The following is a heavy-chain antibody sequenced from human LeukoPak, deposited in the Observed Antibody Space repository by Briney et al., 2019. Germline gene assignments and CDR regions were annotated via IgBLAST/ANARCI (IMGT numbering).Heavy chain of an antibody. CDR3: ARDNWSDYRYYYYMDV. D-gene: IGHD3-3*01. Sequence: TGGSLRLSCAASGFTFSTFAMSWVRQAPGKGLEWVSAISGMGGSTYYADSVKGLFTISRDNAKNSLYLQMNSLRAEDTAVYYCARDNWSDYRYYYYMDVWGKGTTVTVSS. CDR1: GFTFSTFA. V-gene: IGHV3-23*01. J-gene: IGHJ6*03. CDR2: ISGMGGST.